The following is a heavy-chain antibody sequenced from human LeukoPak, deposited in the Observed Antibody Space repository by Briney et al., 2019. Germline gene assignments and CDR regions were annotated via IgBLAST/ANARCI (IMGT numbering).Heavy chain of an antibody. V-gene: IGHV4-34*01. CDR3: ARARSCYPIYYYYYYMDV. CDR2: INHSGST. Sequence: SETLSLTCTVSGGSFSGYYWSWIRQPPGKGLEWIGEINHSGSTNYNPSLKSRVTISVDTSKNQFSLKLSSVTAADTAVYYCARARSCYPIYYYYYYMDVWGKGTTVTVSS. J-gene: IGHJ6*03. CDR1: GGSFSGYY. D-gene: IGHD2-15*01.